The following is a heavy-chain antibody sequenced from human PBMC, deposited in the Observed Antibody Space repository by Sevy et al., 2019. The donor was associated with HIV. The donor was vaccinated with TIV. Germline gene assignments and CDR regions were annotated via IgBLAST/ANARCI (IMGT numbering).Heavy chain of an antibody. CDR2: TSYDGHNN. CDR1: GFTFSNYG. Sequence: GGSLRLSCAASGFTFSNYGIHWVRQAPGKGLEWVAITSYDGHNNYYEDSVKGRFTISRDNSKNTLYLQMNSLRAEDTAVYYCAKRGGQYDLGMDVWGQGTTVTVSS. CDR3: AKRGGQYDLGMDV. V-gene: IGHV3-30*18. D-gene: IGHD3-3*01. J-gene: IGHJ6*02.